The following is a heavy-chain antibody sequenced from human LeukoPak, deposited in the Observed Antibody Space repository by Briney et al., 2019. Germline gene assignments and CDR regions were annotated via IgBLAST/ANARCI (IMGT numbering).Heavy chain of an antibody. CDR2: IYYSGST. CDR3: ARDGVRGVISSPYYFDY. J-gene: IGHJ4*02. Sequence: SETLSLTCTVSGGSISSYYWSWIRQPPGKGLEWIGYIYYSGSTNYNPSLKSRVTISVDTSKNQFSLKLSSVTAADTAVYYCARDGVRGVISSPYYFDYWRQGTLVTVSS. D-gene: IGHD3-10*01. V-gene: IGHV4-59*01. CDR1: GGSISSYY.